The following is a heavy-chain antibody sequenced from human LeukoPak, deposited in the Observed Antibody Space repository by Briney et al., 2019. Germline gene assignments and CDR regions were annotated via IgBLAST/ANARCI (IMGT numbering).Heavy chain of an antibody. V-gene: IGHV1-2*02. CDR2: INPNSGGT. D-gene: IGHD3-10*01. Sequence: ASVKVSCKASGYTFTGYYMHWVRQAPGQGLEWMGWINPNSGGTNYAQKFQGRVTMTRDTSISTAYMELSRLRSDDTAMYYCARITMVRGVIILVDYWGQGTLVTVSS. CDR1: GYTFTGYY. J-gene: IGHJ4*02. CDR3: ARITMVRGVIILVDY.